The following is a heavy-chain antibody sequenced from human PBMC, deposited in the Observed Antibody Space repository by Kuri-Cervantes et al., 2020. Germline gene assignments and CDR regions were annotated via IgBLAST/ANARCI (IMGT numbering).Heavy chain of an antibody. CDR2: ISPYNGNT. J-gene: IGHJ4*02. D-gene: IGHD3-22*01. V-gene: IGHV1-18*01. CDR1: GYTFTSYG. Sequence: AAVKVSSKASGYTFTSYGISWVRQAPGQGLEWMGWISPYNGNTNYSQKLQGRVTMTTDTSTSTAYMELRSLRSDDTAVYYCARLSYSDGSGTWWGQGTLVTVSS. CDR3: ARLSYSDGSGTW.